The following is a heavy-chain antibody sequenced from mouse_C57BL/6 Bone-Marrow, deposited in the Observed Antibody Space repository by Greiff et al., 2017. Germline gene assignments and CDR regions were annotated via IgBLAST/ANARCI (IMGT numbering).Heavy chain of an antibody. J-gene: IGHJ1*03. CDR2: ILPGSGST. D-gene: IGHD1-1*01. V-gene: IGHV1-9*01. CDR1: GYTFTGYW. CDR3: AKASITTVERWYFDV. Sequence: QVQLQQSGAELMKPGASVKLSCKATGYTFTGYWIEWVKQRPGHGLEWIGEILPGSGSTNYNEKFKGKATFTADTSSNTAYMQLSSLTTEESAIYYCAKASITTVERWYFDVWGTGTTVTVSS.